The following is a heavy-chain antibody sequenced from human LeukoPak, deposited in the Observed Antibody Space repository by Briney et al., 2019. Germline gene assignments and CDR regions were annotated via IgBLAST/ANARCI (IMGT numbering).Heavy chain of an antibody. J-gene: IGHJ4*02. CDR2: IKSKTDGGTT. CDR1: GFTFSNAW. V-gene: IGHV3-15*01. CDR3: ASGRRYFDWLLLGFDWVY. Sequence: PGGSLRLSCAASGFTFSNAWMSWVRQAPGKGLEWVGRIKSKTDGGTTDYAAPVKGRFTISRDDSKNTLYLQMNSLKTEDTAVYYCASGRRYFDWLLLGFDWVYWGQGTLVTVSS. D-gene: IGHD3-9*01.